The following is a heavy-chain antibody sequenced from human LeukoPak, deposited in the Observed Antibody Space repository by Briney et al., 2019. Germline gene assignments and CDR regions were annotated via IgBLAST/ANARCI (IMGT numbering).Heavy chain of an antibody. CDR3: ARDRSVNWFDP. J-gene: IGHJ5*02. CDR2: IYYSGST. CDR1: GDSISSGDYY. V-gene: IGHV4-39*07. Sequence: TSSETLSLTCTVSGDSISSGDYYWGWIRQPPGKGLEWIGSIYYSGSTYYNPSLKSRVTISVDTSKNQFSLKLSSVTAADTAVYYCARDRSVNWFDPWGQGTLVTVSS.